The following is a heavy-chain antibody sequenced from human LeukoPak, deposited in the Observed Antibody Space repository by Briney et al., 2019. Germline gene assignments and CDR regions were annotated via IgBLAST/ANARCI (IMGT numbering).Heavy chain of an antibody. J-gene: IGHJ6*03. D-gene: IGHD3-3*01. CDR3: ARRYDFWSGSNMDV. Sequence: SETLSLTCTVSGGSISSYYWSWIRQPPGKGLEWIGYIYYSGSTNYNPSLKSRVTISVDTSKNQFSLKLSSVTAADTAVYYCARRYDFWSGSNMDVWGKGTTVTVSS. CDR2: IYYSGST. V-gene: IGHV4-59*12. CDR1: GGSISSYY.